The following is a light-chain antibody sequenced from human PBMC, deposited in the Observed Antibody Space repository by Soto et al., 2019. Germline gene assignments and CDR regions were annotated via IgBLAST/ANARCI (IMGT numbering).Light chain of an antibody. V-gene: IGLV3-21*04. CDR2: YDS. CDR3: QVWDSSSDHVV. CDR1: NIGSKS. J-gene: IGLJ2*01. Sequence: SYELTQPPSVSVAPGKTARITCGGNNIGSKSVHWYQQKPGQAPVLVIFYDSARPSGIPERFSGSNSGNTATLTISRVEAGDEADYYCQVWDSSSDHVVFGGGTKVTVL.